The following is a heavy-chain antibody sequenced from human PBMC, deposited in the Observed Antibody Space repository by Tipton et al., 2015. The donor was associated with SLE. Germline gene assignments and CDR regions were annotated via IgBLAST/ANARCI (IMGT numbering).Heavy chain of an antibody. J-gene: IGHJ3*02. D-gene: IGHD1-1*01. Sequence: TLSLTCIVFGDSITSGNYYWGWIRQPPGKGLEWIGSIYYSGSTYYNPSLKSRVTISVDTSKNQFSLKLSSVTAADTAVYYCARGRIRYTFHIWGQGTLVTVSS. CDR2: IYYSGST. V-gene: IGHV4-39*07. CDR3: ARGRIRYTFHI. CDR1: GDSITSGNYY.